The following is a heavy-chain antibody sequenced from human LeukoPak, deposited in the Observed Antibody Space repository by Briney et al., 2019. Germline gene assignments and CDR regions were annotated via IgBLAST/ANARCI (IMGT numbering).Heavy chain of an antibody. CDR2: ISAYNGNT. J-gene: IGHJ5*02. D-gene: IGHD2-15*01. CDR3: ARAPHCSGGSCYSSWFDP. Sequence: GASVKVSCKASGYTFTSYGISRVRQAPGQGLEWMGWISAYNGNTNYAQKLQGRVTMTTDTSTSTAYMELRSLRSDDTAVYYCARAPHCSGGSCYSSWFDPWGQGTLVTVSS. CDR1: GYTFTSYG. V-gene: IGHV1-18*01.